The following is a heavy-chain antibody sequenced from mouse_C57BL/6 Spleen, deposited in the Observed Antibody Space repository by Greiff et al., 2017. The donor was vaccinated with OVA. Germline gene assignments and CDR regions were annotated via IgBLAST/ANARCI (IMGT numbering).Heavy chain of an antibody. J-gene: IGHJ2*01. Sequence: QVQLKESGAELVKPGASVKISCKASGYAFSSYWMNWVKQRPGKGLEWIGQIYPGDGDTNYNGKFKGKATLTADKSSSTAYMQLSSLTSEDSAVYFCARSGGSYYPDDWGQGTTLTVSS. CDR2: IYPGDGDT. D-gene: IGHD1-1*01. V-gene: IGHV1-80*01. CDR1: GYAFSSYW. CDR3: ARSGGSYYPDD.